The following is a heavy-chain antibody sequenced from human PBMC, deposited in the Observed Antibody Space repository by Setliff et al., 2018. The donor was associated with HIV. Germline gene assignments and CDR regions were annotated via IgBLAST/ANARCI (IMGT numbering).Heavy chain of an antibody. CDR1: GGSISSSVYY. Sequence: PSETLSLTCTVSGGSISSSVYYWGWIRQPPGKGLEWIGNIYYSGSTYYNPSLKSRVTISVDTSKNQFSLRLSSVTAADTAVYYCIIAYSSGWLAPMGFDSWGQGTLVTVSS. CDR2: IYYSGST. J-gene: IGHJ4*02. V-gene: IGHV4-39*07. CDR3: IIAYSSGWLAPMGFDS. D-gene: IGHD6-19*01.